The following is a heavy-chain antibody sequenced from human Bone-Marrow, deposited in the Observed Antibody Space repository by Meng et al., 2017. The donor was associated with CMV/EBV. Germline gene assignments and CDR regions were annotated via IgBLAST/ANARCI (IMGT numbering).Heavy chain of an antibody. Sequence: GESLKISCAASGFTFSSYSMNWVRQAPGKGLEWVSSISSSSSYIYYADSVKGRFTISRDNAKNSLYLQMNSLRAEDTAVYYCARRESYQQGYGMDVWGQGTTVTVSS. CDR1: GFTFSSYS. V-gene: IGHV3-21*04. D-gene: IGHD6-13*01. CDR3: ARRESYQQGYGMDV. J-gene: IGHJ6*02. CDR2: ISSSSSYI.